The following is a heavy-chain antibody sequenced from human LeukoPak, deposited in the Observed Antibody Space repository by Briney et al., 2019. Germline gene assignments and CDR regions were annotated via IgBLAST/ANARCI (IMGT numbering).Heavy chain of an antibody. Sequence: SETLSLTCNVSGGSISSNYWSWIRQPPGKGLEWIGYIYYSGSTYYNPSLKSRVTISVDTSKNQFSLKLSSVTAADTAVYYCARERVRVVLRYFDWWDVWGKGTTVTVSS. CDR2: IYYSGST. D-gene: IGHD3-9*01. V-gene: IGHV4-59*12. CDR3: ARERVRVVLRYFDWWDV. CDR1: GGSISSNY. J-gene: IGHJ6*04.